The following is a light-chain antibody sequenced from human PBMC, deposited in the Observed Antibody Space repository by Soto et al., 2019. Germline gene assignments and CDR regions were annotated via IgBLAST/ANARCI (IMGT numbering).Light chain of an antibody. CDR2: VEGSGSY. Sequence: QAVVTQSSSASASLGSSVKLTCILSSGHSSYIIAWHQQQSGKAPRFLMKVEGSGSYSKGSAVPDRFSGSSFGADRYLTISNLQSEYEADYYCENWDGNTIRVFGGVTKLTVL. CDR3: ENWDGNTIRV. CDR1: SGHSSYI. J-gene: IGLJ3*02. V-gene: IGLV4-60*03.